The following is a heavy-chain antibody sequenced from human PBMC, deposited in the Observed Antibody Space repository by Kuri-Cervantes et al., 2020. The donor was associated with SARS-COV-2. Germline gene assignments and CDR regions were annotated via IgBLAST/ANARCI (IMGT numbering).Heavy chain of an antibody. CDR2: IYYSGST. CDR3: ARDDLLQGGNNWFDP. J-gene: IGHJ5*02. Sequence: GSLRLSCTVSGGSISSYYWSWIRQPPGKGLEWIGYIYYSGSTNYNPSLKSRVTMSVDASKNQFSLKLSSVTAADTAMYYCARDDLLQGGNNWFDPWGQGTLVTVSS. D-gene: IGHD2-21*01. CDR1: GGSISSYY. V-gene: IGHV4-59*12.